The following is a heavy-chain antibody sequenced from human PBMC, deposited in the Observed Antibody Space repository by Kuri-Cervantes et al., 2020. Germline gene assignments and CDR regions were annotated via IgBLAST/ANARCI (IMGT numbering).Heavy chain of an antibody. D-gene: IGHD2-21*02. CDR1: GGSISSSSYY. Sequence: SETLSLTCTVSGGSISSSSYYWGWIRQPPGKGLEWIGSIYYSGSTYYNPSLKSRVTISVDTSKNQFSLKLSSVTAADTAVYYCASNPGEYCGGDCYSNNWFDPWGQGTLVTVSS. V-gene: IGHV4-39*01. CDR2: IYYSGST. J-gene: IGHJ5*02. CDR3: ASNPGEYCGGDCYSNNWFDP.